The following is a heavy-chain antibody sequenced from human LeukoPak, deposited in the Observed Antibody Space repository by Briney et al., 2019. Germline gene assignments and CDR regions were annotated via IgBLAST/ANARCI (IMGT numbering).Heavy chain of an antibody. CDR3: AREVGYCSGGSCSTRYFDY. Sequence: PSETLSLTCTVSGGSISSYYWSWIRQPAGKGLEWIGRIYTSGSTNYNPSLKSRVTMSVDTSKNQFSLKLSSVTAADTAVYYCAREVGYCSGGSCSTRYFDYWGQGTLVTVSS. J-gene: IGHJ4*02. V-gene: IGHV4-4*07. D-gene: IGHD2-15*01. CDR1: GGSISSYY. CDR2: IYTSGST.